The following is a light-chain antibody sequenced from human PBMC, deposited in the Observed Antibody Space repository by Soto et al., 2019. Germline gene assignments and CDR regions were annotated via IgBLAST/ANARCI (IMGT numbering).Light chain of an antibody. CDR2: DAS. J-gene: IGKJ5*01. CDR1: QSVSSY. CDR3: QQRSDWIT. Sequence: EIVLTQSPATLSLSPGERGTLSCRASQSVSSYLAWYQQKPGQAPRLLIYDASNRATGIPARFSGSGSGTDFTLTISSLEPEDFAVYYCQQRSDWITFDQGTRLEIK. V-gene: IGKV3-11*01.